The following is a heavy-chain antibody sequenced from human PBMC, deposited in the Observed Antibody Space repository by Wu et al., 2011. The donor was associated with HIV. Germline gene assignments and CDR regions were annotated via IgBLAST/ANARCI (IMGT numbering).Heavy chain of an antibody. D-gene: IGHD1-26*01. CDR2: VDPRDNEV. Sequence: VQLMQSGAEVKKPGSSVKVSCRASGGTFTDYYMHWVRQAPGKGLEWMGLVDPRDNEVQIADKFKDRVTLTADTSRDTAYMELRSVTSDDRAVYFCAPASVGKFPPWVYWGQGTPVAVS. CDR3: APASVGKFPPWVY. CDR1: GGTFTDYY. V-gene: IGHV1-69-2*01. J-gene: IGHJ4*02.